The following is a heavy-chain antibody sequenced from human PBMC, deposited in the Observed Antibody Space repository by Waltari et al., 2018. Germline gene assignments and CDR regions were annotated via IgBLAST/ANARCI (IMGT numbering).Heavy chain of an antibody. CDR3: ARTYSSGFDAFDI. CDR1: GYSISSGYY. J-gene: IGHJ3*02. V-gene: IGHV4-38-2*01. D-gene: IGHD6-19*01. CDR2: IYHSGST. Sequence: QVQLQESGPGLVKPSETLSLTCAVSGYSISSGYYWGWIRQPPGKGLEWIGSIYHSGSTYYNPSLKSRVTISVDTSKNQFSLKLSSVTAADTAVYYCARTYSSGFDAFDIWGQGTMVTVSS.